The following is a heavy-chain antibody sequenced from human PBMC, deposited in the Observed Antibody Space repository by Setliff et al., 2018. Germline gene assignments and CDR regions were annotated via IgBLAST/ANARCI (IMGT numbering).Heavy chain of an antibody. Sequence: ASVKVSCKASGHTFTSYGISWVRQAPGQGLEWMGWISAYDGDTNYAQKLQGRVTMTTDTSTTTAYMELRSLRSDDTAVYYCARPGLYCSGGSCYGDDAFDIWGQGTMVTVS. CDR2: ISAYDGDT. CDR3: ARPGLYCSGGSCYGDDAFDI. D-gene: IGHD2-15*01. CDR1: GHTFTSYG. J-gene: IGHJ3*02. V-gene: IGHV1-18*01.